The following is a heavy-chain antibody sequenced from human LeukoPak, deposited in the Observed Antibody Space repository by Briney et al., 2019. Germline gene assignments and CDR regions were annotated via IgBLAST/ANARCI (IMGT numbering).Heavy chain of an antibody. D-gene: IGHD3-9*01. V-gene: IGHV4-59*01. CDR2: TYYSGST. J-gene: IGHJ3*02. CDR1: GGSISSYY. CDR3: ARDFDYADAFDI. Sequence: SETLSLTCTVSGGSISSYYWSWIRQPPGKGLEWIGYTYYSGSTNYNPSLKSRVTISVDTSKNQFSLKLSSVTAADTAVYYCARDFDYADAFDIWGQGTMVTVSS.